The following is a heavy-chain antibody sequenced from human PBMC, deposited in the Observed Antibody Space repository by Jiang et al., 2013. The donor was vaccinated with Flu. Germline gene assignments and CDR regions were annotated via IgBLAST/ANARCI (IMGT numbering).Heavy chain of an antibody. CDR2: LLYGST. J-gene: IGHJ4*02. D-gene: IGHD4-17*01. CDR3: ARGRVEYGDYGHIDY. V-gene: IGHV4-39*01. Sequence: PSETLSLTCTVSGDSISSSHYYWDWIRQPHGRGVEWIGRYLLYGSTYYSRPSRVESPSVDTSKNQXSLRLSSVSAADTAVYYCARGRVEYGDYGHIDYWGQGNPGSPSPQ. CDR1: GDSISSSHYY.